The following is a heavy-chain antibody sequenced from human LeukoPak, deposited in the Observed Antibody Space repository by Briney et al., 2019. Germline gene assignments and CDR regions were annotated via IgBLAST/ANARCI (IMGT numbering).Heavy chain of an antibody. CDR3: ARSGLWGSGSYTYDY. J-gene: IGHJ4*02. Sequence: EASVNVSCKASGYTFTSYGISWVRQAPGQGLEWMGWISAYNGNTNYAQKLQGRVTMTTDTSTSTAYMELRSLRSDDTAVYYCARSGLWGSGSYTYDYWGQGTLVTVSS. CDR1: GYTFTSYG. CDR2: ISAYNGNT. D-gene: IGHD3-10*01. V-gene: IGHV1-18*04.